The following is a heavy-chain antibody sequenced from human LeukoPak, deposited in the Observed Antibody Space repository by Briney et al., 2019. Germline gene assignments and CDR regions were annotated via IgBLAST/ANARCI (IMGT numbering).Heavy chain of an antibody. CDR2: IIPIFGTA. CDR1: GGTFSSYA. J-gene: IGHJ4*02. V-gene: IGHV1-69*13. CDR3: ARGAEFSGYDFDY. Sequence: SVKVSCKASGGTFSSYAISWVRQAPGQGLEWMGGIIPIFGTANYARKFQGRVTITADESTSTAYMELSSLRSEDTAVYYCARGAEFSGYDFDYWGQGTLVTVSS. D-gene: IGHD3-22*01.